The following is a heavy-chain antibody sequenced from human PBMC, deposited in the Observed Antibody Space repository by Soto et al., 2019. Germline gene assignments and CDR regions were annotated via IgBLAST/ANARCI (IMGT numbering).Heavy chain of an antibody. Sequence: HPGGSLRLSCAASGFTFSSYWMSWVRQAPGKGLEWVANIKQDGSEKYYVDSVKGRFTISRDNAKNSLYLQMNSLRAEDTAVYYCARVGTMIVVVNRFYFDYWGQGTLVTVSS. V-gene: IGHV3-7*03. CDR3: ARVGTMIVVVNRFYFDY. CDR1: GFTFSSYW. D-gene: IGHD3-22*01. J-gene: IGHJ4*02. CDR2: IKQDGSEK.